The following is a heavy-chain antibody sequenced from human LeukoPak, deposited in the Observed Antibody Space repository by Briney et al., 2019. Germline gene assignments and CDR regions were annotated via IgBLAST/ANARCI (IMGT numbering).Heavy chain of an antibody. CDR1: GFTFSSYW. CDR3: TPSLAAAGPRAYFQH. J-gene: IGHJ1*01. Sequence: GGSLRLSCAASGFTFSSYWMSWVRQAPGKGLEWVANIKQDGSEKYYVDSVKGRFTISRDNAKNSLYLQMNSLRAEDTAVYYCTPSLAAAGPRAYFQHWGQGTLVTVSS. D-gene: IGHD6-13*01. CDR2: IKQDGSEK. V-gene: IGHV3-7*01.